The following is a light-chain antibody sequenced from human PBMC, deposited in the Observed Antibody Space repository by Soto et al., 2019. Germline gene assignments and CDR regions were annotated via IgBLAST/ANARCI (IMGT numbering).Light chain of an antibody. J-gene: IGKJ1*01. V-gene: IGKV3-11*01. Sequence: EIVLTQSPATLSLSPGERATLSCRATENLRTFLAWYQQKAGQAPRLLIYDASNRATGIPDRFSGSGSGTDFTLTISNLEPEDVAVYYCQQYYSTWTFGQGTKVEIK. CDR1: ENLRTF. CDR3: QQYYSTWT. CDR2: DAS.